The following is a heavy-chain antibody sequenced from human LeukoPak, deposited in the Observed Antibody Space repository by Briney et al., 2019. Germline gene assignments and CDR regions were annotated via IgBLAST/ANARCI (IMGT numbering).Heavy chain of an antibody. CDR2: ISSGGNT. D-gene: IGHD2/OR15-2a*01. J-gene: IGHJ4*02. CDR3: ARRAGEYAHPYDY. CDR1: GFTVSSNS. Sequence: GGSLRLSCKVSGFTVSSNSWSWVRQAPGKGLEWVSFISSGGNTDHSDSVKGRFTISRDNSKNTLYLQMNSLRAEDTAIYYCARRAGEYAHPYDYWGQGTLVTVSS. V-gene: IGHV3-53*01.